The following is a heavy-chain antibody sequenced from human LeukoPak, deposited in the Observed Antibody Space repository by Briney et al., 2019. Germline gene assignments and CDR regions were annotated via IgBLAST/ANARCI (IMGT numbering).Heavy chain of an antibody. CDR3: AKDHYVSGRYDAFDI. CDR2: ITTSGGST. V-gene: IGHV3-23*01. J-gene: IGHJ3*02. CDR1: VFTFSSYA. D-gene: IGHD3-10*01. Sequence: QAGGSLILCCASAVFTFSSYAISWVRQAPGEGLEWVASITTSGGSTYYADSVKGRFTMSRYNAKNTLYLQMNRLRAEDTAVYYCAKDHYVSGRYDAFDIWGQGTMVTVSS.